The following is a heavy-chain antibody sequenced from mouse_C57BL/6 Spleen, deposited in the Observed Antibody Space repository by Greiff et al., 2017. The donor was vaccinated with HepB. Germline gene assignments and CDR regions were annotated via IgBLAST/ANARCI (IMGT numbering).Heavy chain of an antibody. D-gene: IGHD1-1*01. CDR1: GFTFSSYT. V-gene: IGHV5-9*01. CDR3: ARFLNYYGSSYGAMDY. CDR2: ISGGGGNT. J-gene: IGHJ4*01. Sequence: EVKLVESGGGLVKPGGSLKLSCAASGFTFSSYTMSWVRQTPEKRLEWVATISGGGGNTYYPDSVKGRFTISRDNAKNTLYLQMSSLRSEDTALYYCARFLNYYGSSYGAMDYWGQGTSVTVSS.